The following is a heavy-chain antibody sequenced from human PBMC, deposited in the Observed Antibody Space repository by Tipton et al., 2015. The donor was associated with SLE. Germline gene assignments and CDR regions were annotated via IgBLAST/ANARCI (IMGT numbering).Heavy chain of an antibody. CDR1: GFTFSSYG. J-gene: IGHJ5*02. D-gene: IGHD2-2*01. V-gene: IGHV3-53*01. Sequence: SLRLSCAASGFTFSSYGMHWVRQAPGKGLEWVSVIYSGGSTYYADSVKGRFTISRDNSKNTLYLQMNSLRAEDTAVYYCAREPGGPAATGGWFDPWGQGTLVTVSS. CDR3: AREPGGPAATGGWFDP. CDR2: IYSGGST.